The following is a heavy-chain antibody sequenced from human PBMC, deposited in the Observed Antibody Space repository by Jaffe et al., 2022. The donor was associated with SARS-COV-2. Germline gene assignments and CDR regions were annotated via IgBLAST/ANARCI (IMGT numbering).Heavy chain of an antibody. V-gene: IGHV4-59*01. D-gene: IGHD6-13*01. J-gene: IGHJ4*02. Sequence: QVQLQESGPGLVKPSETLSLTCTVSGGSITSYFWSWIRQPPGKGLEWIGYIYYSGSTNYNPSLKSRVTISVDTSKNHFSLKLTSVTAADTAVYYCARGSRFDYWGQGTLVTVSS. CDR2: IYYSGST. CDR1: GGSITSYF. CDR3: ARGSRFDY.